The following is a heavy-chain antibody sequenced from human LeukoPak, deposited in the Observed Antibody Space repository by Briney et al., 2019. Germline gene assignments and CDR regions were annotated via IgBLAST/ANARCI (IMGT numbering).Heavy chain of an antibody. Sequence: GGSLRLSCAASGFTFTDYYMTWIRQAPGKGLEWVSYISSSGTTIYYADSVKGRFTISRDNAKNSLYLQMNSLRAEDTAVYYCARGDCISTSCSSGHFAYWGQGTLVTVSS. CDR2: ISSSGTTI. CDR1: GFTFTDYY. CDR3: ARGDCISTSCSSGHFAY. D-gene: IGHD2-2*01. J-gene: IGHJ4*02. V-gene: IGHV3-11*01.